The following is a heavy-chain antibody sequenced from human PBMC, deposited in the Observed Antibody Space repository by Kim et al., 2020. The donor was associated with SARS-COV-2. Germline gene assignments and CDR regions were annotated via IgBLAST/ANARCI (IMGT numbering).Heavy chain of an antibody. V-gene: IGHV1-2*02. D-gene: IGHD6-13*01. CDR3: ATVIAAAGRGYFDY. Sequence: AQKFQGRVTMTRDTSISTAYMELSRLRSDDTAVYYCATVIAAAGRGYFDYWGQGTLVTVSS. J-gene: IGHJ4*02.